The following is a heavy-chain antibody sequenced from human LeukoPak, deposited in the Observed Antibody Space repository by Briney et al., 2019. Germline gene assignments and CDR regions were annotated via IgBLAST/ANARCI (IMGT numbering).Heavy chain of an antibody. CDR3: ARARIVGATKGGFDY. J-gene: IGHJ4*02. V-gene: IGHV4-4*02. CDR1: GGSISSSNW. Sequence: SETLSLTCAVSGGSISSSNWWSWVRQPPGRGLEWIGEIYHSGSTNYNPSLKSRVTISVDKSKNQFSLKLSSVTAADTAVYYCARARIVGATKGGFDYWGQGTLVTVSS. D-gene: IGHD1-26*01. CDR2: IYHSGST.